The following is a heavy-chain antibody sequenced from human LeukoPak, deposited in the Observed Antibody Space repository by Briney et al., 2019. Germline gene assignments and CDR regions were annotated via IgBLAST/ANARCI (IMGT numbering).Heavy chain of an antibody. CDR1: GGSISSSGYY. V-gene: IGHV4-39*07. CDR3: ASGPSWSGYSGLPRS. D-gene: IGHD3-3*01. J-gene: IGHJ5*02. CDR2: IYSSGST. Sequence: SETLSLTCTVSGGSISSSGYYWGWIRQPPGKGLEWIGSIYSSGSTYYNPSLKSRVTISVDTSKNQFSLKLSSVTAADTAVYYCASGPSWSGYSGLPRSWGQGTLVTVSS.